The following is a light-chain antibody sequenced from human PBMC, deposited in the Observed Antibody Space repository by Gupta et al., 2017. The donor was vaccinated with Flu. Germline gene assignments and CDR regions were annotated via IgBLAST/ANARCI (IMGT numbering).Light chain of an antibody. CDR1: GTNIGSNS. CDR2: GNS. V-gene: IGLV1-44*01. Sequence: TNWITGSGTNIGSNSVHWYQQHPGTAPKLLVYGNSQRPSVIPERFSGSKSGTTAALTISRLQAEDEADYYCTAYYDSRNRYVFGTGTKVTVL. J-gene: IGLJ1*01. CDR3: TAYYDSRNRYV.